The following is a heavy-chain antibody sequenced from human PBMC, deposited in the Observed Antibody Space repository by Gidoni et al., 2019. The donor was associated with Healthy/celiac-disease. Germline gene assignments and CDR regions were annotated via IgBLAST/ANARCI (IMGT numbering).Heavy chain of an antibody. CDR1: GGTFSSYA. CDR2: IIPILGIA. CDR3: ARDVSLVVVPAATSGWFDP. J-gene: IGHJ5*02. Sequence: QVQLVQSGAEVKKPGSSVKVSCKASGGTFSSYAISWVRQAPGQGLEWMGRIIPILGIANYAQKFQGRVTITADKSTSTAYMELSSLRSEDTAVYDCARDVSLVVVPAATSGWFDPWGQGTLVTVSS. D-gene: IGHD2-2*01. V-gene: IGHV1-69*04.